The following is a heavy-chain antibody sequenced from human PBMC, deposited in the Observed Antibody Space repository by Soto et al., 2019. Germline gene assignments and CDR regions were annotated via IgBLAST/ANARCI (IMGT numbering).Heavy chain of an antibody. Sequence: QVQLVQSGAELRKPGASVKVSCKASGYSFSSYGINWVRQAPGQGLEWMGWINTYNGNRNYAQKFEDRVTMTTATSTHTVYMELRSLKSDDTARYYCARDRLRGYDSSGFYSWGQGTLVTVSS. J-gene: IGHJ4*02. CDR3: ARDRLRGYDSSGFYS. D-gene: IGHD3-22*01. CDR1: GYSFSSYG. V-gene: IGHV1-18*01. CDR2: INTYNGNR.